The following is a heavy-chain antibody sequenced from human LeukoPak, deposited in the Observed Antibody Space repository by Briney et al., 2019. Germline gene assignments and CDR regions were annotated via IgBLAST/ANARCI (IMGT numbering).Heavy chain of an antibody. CDR3: ARGIRGAADY. D-gene: IGHD3-16*01. CDR1: GDSISTSNSY. Sequence: SETLSLTCTVSGDSISTSNSYWGWIRQPPGKGLEWIGSIYYSRNTYYNASLKSRVTISVDTSKNQFSLNLNSVTAADTAVYYCARGIRGAADYWGQGTLVTVSS. V-gene: IGHV4-39*07. J-gene: IGHJ4*02. CDR2: IYYSRNT.